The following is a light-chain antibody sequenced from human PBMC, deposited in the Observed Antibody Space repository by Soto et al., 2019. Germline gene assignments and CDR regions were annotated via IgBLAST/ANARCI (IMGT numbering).Light chain of an antibody. CDR3: CSYTSSSTVV. CDR1: SSDVGGYNY. V-gene: IGLV2-14*01. CDR2: DVS. Sequence: QSALTQPASVSGSPGQSITISCTGTSSDVGGYNYVSWYQQHPGKAPKLMIYDVSNRPSGVSNRFSGSKSVNTASLTISGLQAEDEADYYCCSYTSSSTVVFGGGTKLTVL. J-gene: IGLJ2*01.